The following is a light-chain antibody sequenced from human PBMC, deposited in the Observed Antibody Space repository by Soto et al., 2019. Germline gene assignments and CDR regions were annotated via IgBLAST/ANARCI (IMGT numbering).Light chain of an antibody. Sequence: DIQMTQSPSSLSASVGDRVTITCRASQSISSYLNWYQQKPGKAPKLLIYAASSLQSGVPSRFSGSGSGTDFSLTISSLQPEDFANYCCQQSYSFLYTFGQGSKLEIK. CDR3: QQSYSFLYT. V-gene: IGKV1-39*01. CDR1: QSISSY. J-gene: IGKJ2*01. CDR2: AAS.